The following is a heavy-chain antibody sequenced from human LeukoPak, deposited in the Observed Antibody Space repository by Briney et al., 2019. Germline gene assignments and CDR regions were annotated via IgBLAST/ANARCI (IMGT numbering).Heavy chain of an antibody. J-gene: IGHJ4*02. Sequence: ASVKVSCKASGYTLTSYYMHWVRQAPGQGLEWMGIINPSGGSTSYAQKFQGRVTMTRDTSTSTVYMELSSLRSEDTAVYYCARDQLRRDYYGSGSPDYWGQGTLVTVSS. CDR2: INPSGGST. D-gene: IGHD3-10*01. V-gene: IGHV1-46*01. CDR1: GYTLTSYY. CDR3: ARDQLRRDYYGSGSPDY.